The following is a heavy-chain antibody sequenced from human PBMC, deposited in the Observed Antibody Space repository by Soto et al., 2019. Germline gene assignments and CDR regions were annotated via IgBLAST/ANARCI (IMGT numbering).Heavy chain of an antibody. Sequence: SDALSVTCTVSAGAIIRGYGSWIRQPPGKGLEWIGYIYYSGSTNYHPSLKSRVTISVDTSKNQFSLKLSSVTAADTAVYYCARTSYYHSSGYFPDYWGQGTLVTVS. CDR1: AGAIIRGY. CDR3: ARTSYYHSSGYFPDY. V-gene: IGHV4-59*01. J-gene: IGHJ4*02. CDR2: IYYSGST. D-gene: IGHD3-22*01.